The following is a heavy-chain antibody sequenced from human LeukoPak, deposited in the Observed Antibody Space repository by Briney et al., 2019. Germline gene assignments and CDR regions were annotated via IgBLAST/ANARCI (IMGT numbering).Heavy chain of an antibody. D-gene: IGHD2-21*02. V-gene: IGHV1-2*02. CDR1: GYTFTGYY. Sequence: ASVKVSCKASGYTFTGYYMHWVRQAPGQGLEWMGWINPNSGGTNYAQKFQGGVTMTRDTSISTAYMELSRLRSDDTAVYYCARDLRVVVVTAIPSDDAFDIWGQGTMVTVSS. CDR2: INPNSGGT. J-gene: IGHJ3*02. CDR3: ARDLRVVVVTAIPSDDAFDI.